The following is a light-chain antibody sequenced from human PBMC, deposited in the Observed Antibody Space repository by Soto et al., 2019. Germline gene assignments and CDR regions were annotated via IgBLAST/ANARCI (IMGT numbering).Light chain of an antibody. CDR1: QSVGSY. V-gene: IGKV3-11*01. Sequence: EIVLTQSPATLSLSPGERATLTCRASQSVGSYLAWYQQKPGQAPRLLIYDASNSATGIPARFSGSGSGTDFTLPISSLEPEDFAVYYCQQRSNWPPITFGQGTRLEIK. CDR3: QQRSNWPPIT. J-gene: IGKJ5*01. CDR2: DAS.